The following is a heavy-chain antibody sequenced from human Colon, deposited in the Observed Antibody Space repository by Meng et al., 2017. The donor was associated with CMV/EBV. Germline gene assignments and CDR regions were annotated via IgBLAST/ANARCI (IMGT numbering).Heavy chain of an antibody. Sequence: QLPWSGSGPGPVRPAGTLPLTCTVSGGSISSSSYYSAWIRQPPGKGLEWIGSIFYTGTTYYKPSLKSRVTISVDTSKNQFSLKLSSVTAADTAVYYCIRETTGSSSSYWGQGTLVTVSS. D-gene: IGHD6-6*01. V-gene: IGHV4-39*07. CDR1: GGSISSSSYY. CDR2: IFYTGTT. J-gene: IGHJ4*02. CDR3: IRETTGSSSSY.